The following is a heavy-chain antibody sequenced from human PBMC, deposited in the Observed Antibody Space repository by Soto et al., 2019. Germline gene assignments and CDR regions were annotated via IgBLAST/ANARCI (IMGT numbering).Heavy chain of an antibody. J-gene: IGHJ6*03. D-gene: IGHD4-4*01. CDR2: ISGSGGST. V-gene: IGHV3-23*01. CDR1: GFTFSSYA. Sequence: GGSLRLSCAASGFTFSSYAMSWVRQAPGKGLEWVSAISGSGGSTYYADSVKGRFTISRDNSKNTLYLQMNSLRAEDTAVYYCAKEAMTTVFGARYYYYMDVWGKGTTVTVSS. CDR3: AKEAMTTVFGARYYYYMDV.